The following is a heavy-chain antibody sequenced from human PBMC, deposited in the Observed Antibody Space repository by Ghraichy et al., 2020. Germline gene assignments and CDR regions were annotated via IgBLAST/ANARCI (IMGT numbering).Heavy chain of an antibody. CDR3: ARETGGDV. CDR1: GFSFTTYW. Sequence: GGSLRLSCAASGFSFTTYWMSWVRQAPGKGPEWVANIKQDGSEEYYVDSVKGRFTISRDNAKNSLYLQMNSLRVEDTAVYYCARETGGDVWGQGTTVTVSS. D-gene: IGHD6-25*01. CDR2: IKQDGSEE. V-gene: IGHV3-7*01. J-gene: IGHJ6*02.